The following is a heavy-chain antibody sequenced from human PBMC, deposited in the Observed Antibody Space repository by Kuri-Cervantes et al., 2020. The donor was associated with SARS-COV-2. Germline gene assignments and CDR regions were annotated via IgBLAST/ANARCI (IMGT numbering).Heavy chain of an antibody. CDR1: GFTFSSYG. Sequence: GESLKISCAASGFTFSSYGMHWVRQAPGKGLEWVAVMWYDGSNKYYADSVKGRFTISRDNSKNTPYLQMNSLRAEDMAVYYCARCAFIGYSNYYYYYYYGMDVWGQGTTVTVSS. J-gene: IGHJ6*02. V-gene: IGHV3-33*01. D-gene: IGHD4-11*01. CDR3: ARCAFIGYSNYYYYYYYGMDV. CDR2: MWYDGSNK.